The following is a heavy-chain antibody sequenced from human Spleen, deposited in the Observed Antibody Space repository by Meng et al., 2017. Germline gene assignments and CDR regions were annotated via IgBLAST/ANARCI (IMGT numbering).Heavy chain of an antibody. D-gene: IGHD4-11*01. CDR3: ARGPTTMAHDFDY. CDR1: GGSFSDYY. Sequence: QVQLQQWGAGLLKPSETLSLTCVVSGGSFSDYYWSWIRQPPGKGLEWIGEINHSGSTNYNPSLESRATISVDTSQNNLSLKLSSVTAADSPVYYCARGPTTMAHDFDYWGQGTLVTVSS. CDR2: INHSGST. V-gene: IGHV4-34*01. J-gene: IGHJ4*02.